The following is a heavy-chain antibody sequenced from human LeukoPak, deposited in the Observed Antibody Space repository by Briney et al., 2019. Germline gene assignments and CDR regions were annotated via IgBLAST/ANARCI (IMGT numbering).Heavy chain of an antibody. CDR2: IYWDDDK. CDR1: GFSLSTSGVG. CDR3: AHTGGGIQLWFYPPLWY. D-gene: IGHD5-18*01. Sequence: SGPTLVKPTQTLTLTCTFSGFSLSTSGVGVGRIRQPPGKALEWLALIYWDDDKRYSPSLKSRLTITKDTSKNQVVLTMTNMDPVDAATYYCAHTGGGIQLWFYPPLWYWGQGTLVTVSS. V-gene: IGHV2-5*02. J-gene: IGHJ4*02.